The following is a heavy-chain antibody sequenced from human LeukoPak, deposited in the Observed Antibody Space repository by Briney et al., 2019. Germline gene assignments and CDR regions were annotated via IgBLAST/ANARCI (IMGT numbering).Heavy chain of an antibody. V-gene: IGHV3-23*01. Sequence: GGSLRLSCAASGFTFSSYAMSWVRQAPGKGLEWVSAISGSSGNTYYADSVKGRFTISRDNSKNTLYLQMNNLRAEDTAVYYCARLIEPLTDMITFGGVIVIPGDDAFDIWGQGTMVTVSS. CDR3: ARLIEPLTDMITFGGVIVIPGDDAFDI. D-gene: IGHD3-16*02. CDR2: ISGSSGNT. CDR1: GFTFSSYA. J-gene: IGHJ3*02.